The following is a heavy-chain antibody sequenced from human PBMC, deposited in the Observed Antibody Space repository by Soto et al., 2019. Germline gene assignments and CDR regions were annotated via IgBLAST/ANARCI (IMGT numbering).Heavy chain of an antibody. CDR3: ARGPCAPFCSGGSCPEY. V-gene: IGHV4-34*01. Sequence: QVQLQQWGAGLLKPSETLSLNCAVNGGSLSGSYWSWIRQPPGRGLGWIGEVDYSGGTNYNPSLRSRVTISLDTSKNDFSVTLKSVTAADTGLYYCARGPCAPFCSGGSCPEYWGQGTAVTVST. D-gene: IGHD2-15*01. J-gene: IGHJ4*02. CDR1: GGSLSGSY. CDR2: VDYSGGT.